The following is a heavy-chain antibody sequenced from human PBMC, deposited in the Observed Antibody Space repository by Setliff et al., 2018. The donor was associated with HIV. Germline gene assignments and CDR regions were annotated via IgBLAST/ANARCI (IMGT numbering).Heavy chain of an antibody. Sequence: ASVKVSCKPSGYYFATYDINWVRQAAGQGLEWMGWVNPYSGNSGYAQRFHGRLTMTRDTSRGAAHMELRSLRSDDTAVYYCARAIPGYSFGYDYFDYWGQGTLVTVSS. D-gene: IGHD5-18*01. CDR1: GYYFATYD. V-gene: IGHV1-8*02. J-gene: IGHJ4*02. CDR3: ARAIPGYSFGYDYFDY. CDR2: VNPYSGNS.